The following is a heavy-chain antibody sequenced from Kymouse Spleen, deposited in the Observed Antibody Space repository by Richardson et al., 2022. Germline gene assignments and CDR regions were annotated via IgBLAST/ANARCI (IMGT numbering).Heavy chain of an antibody. D-gene: IGHD5-12*01. CDR1: GGSISSSSYY. Sequence: QLQLQESGPGLVKPSETLSLTCTVSGGSISSSSYYWGWIRQPPGKGLEWIGSIYYSGSTYYNPSLKSRVTISVDTSKNQFSLKLSSVTAADTAVYYCASDSGYDPYYYYYGMDVWGQGTTVTVSS. V-gene: IGHV4-39*01. J-gene: IGHJ6*02. CDR3: ASDSGYDPYYYYYGMDV. CDR2: IYYSGST.